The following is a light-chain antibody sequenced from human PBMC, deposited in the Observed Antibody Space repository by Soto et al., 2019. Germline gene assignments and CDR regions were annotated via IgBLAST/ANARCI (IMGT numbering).Light chain of an antibody. V-gene: IGKV3-11*01. CDR1: QSVSSY. CDR3: QQRSNWPLLT. Sequence: ELVLTQSPATLSLSPGERAKLSCRASQSVSSYLAWYQPKPGQAPRLLIYDASNRATGIPARFSGSGSGTDFTLTISSLEPEDFAVYYCQQRSNWPLLTFGGGTKV. J-gene: IGKJ4*01. CDR2: DAS.